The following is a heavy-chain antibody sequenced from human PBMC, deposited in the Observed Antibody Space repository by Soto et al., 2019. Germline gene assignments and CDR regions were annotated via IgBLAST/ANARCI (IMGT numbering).Heavy chain of an antibody. D-gene: IGHD6-13*01. J-gene: IGHJ4*02. CDR1: GGSISSGDYY. CDR2: IYYSGSN. Sequence: PSETLSLTCTVSGGSISSGDYYWSRLRQPPGQGLEWIGYIYYSGSNYYNPSLRSRVTISVDTSKNQFPLKLSSVTAADTAVYSWARRLRASDGTFDYWGQGTLVTVSS. CDR3: ARRLRASDGTFDY. V-gene: IGHV4-30-4*01.